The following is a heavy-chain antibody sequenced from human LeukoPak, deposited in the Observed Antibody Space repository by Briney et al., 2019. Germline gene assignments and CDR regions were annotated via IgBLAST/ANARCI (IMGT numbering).Heavy chain of an antibody. J-gene: IGHJ4*02. CDR1: GFTFRNYW. D-gene: IGHD2-15*01. CDR2: TKPDGSAE. Sequence: GGSLRLSCAASGFTFRNYWMGWVSQAPGKGLEWVANTKPDGSAEYYADSVRGRFTTSRDNANNFLYLQMNSLRAEDTAVYYCARDGGLNTNFDSWGQGTLVTVSS. CDR3: ARDGGLNTNFDS. V-gene: IGHV3-7*01.